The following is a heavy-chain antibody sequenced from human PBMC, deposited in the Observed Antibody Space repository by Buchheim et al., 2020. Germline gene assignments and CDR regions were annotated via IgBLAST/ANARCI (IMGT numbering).Heavy chain of an antibody. CDR2: ISYDGSNK. CDR1: GFTFSSYA. CDR3: ARVPGDGYSTNFDY. D-gene: IGHD5-24*01. V-gene: IGHV3-30-3*01. J-gene: IGHJ4*02. Sequence: QVQLVESGGGVVQPGRSLRLSCAASGFTFSSYAMHWVRQAPGKGLEWVAVISYDGSNKYYADSVKGRLTISRDNSKNTLYLQMNSLRAEDTAVYYCARVPGDGYSTNFDYWGQGTL.